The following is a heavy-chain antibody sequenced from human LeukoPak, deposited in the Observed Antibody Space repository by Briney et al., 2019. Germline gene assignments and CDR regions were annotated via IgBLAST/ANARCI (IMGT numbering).Heavy chain of an antibody. Sequence: ASVKVSCKVSGYTLTELSMHWVRQAPGQGLEWMGIINPSGGSTSYAQKFQGRVTMTRDTSTSTVYMELSSLRSEDTAVYYCARDGGIAARRAFDIWGQGTMVTVSS. J-gene: IGHJ3*02. CDR1: GYTLTELS. CDR3: ARDGGIAARRAFDI. D-gene: IGHD6-6*01. V-gene: IGHV1-46*01. CDR2: INPSGGST.